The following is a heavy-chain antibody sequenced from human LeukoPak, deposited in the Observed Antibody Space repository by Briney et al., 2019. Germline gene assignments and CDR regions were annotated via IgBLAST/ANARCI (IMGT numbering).Heavy chain of an antibody. J-gene: IGHJ3*01. CDR1: GDSVSSNSGV. Sequence: SQTLSLTCAISGDSVSSNSGVWNWIRQSPSRGLEWLGKTYYRSKWYNDYAVSVKSRITINPDTSKNQFSLHLNSVTPEDTAVYYCASSLWGGAFDVWGQGTMVAVSS. V-gene: IGHV6-1*01. CDR3: ASSLWGGAFDV. CDR2: TYYRSKWYN. D-gene: IGHD3-16*01.